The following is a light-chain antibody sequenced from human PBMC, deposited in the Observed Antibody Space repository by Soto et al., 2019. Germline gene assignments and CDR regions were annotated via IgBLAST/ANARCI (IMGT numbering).Light chain of an antibody. Sequence: EIVFTQSPSTLSLSPGERATLSCRASQSLSSGYLAWYQQKPGQAPRILIYAASSRPAGIPDRFSGSGSGTDFTLTISRLEPEDSAVYYCHKYGNLVITFGQGTRLEIK. CDR2: AAS. V-gene: IGKV3-20*01. CDR1: QSLSSGY. J-gene: IGKJ5*01. CDR3: HKYGNLVIT.